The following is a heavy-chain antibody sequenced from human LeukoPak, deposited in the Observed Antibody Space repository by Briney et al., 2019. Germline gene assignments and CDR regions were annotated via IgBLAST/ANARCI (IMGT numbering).Heavy chain of an antibody. CDR1: GFTFTSSA. CDR3: ARDGDFWSGYGINWFDP. CDR2: IVVGSGNT. J-gene: IGHJ5*02. D-gene: IGHD3-3*01. V-gene: IGHV1-58*02. Sequence: GASVKVSCKASGFTFTSSAMQWVRQARGQRLEWIGWIVVGSGNTNYAQKFQERVTITRDMSTSTAYMELSSLRSEDTAVYYCARDGDFWSGYGINWFDPWGQGTLVTVSS.